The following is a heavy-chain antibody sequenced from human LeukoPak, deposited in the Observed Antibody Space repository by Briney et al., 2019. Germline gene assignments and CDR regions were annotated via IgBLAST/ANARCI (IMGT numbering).Heavy chain of an antibody. V-gene: IGHV3-11*04. CDR2: ISSSGSTI. CDR1: GFTFSDYY. D-gene: IGHD2-21*01. CDR3: ARVIEDAYYYYYMDV. Sequence: KPGGSLRLSCAASGFTFSDYYMSWIRQAPGKGLEWVSYISSSGSTIYYADSVKGRFTISRDNAKNSLYLQMNSLRAEDTAVYYGARVIEDAYYYYYMDVWGKGTTVTVSS. J-gene: IGHJ6*03.